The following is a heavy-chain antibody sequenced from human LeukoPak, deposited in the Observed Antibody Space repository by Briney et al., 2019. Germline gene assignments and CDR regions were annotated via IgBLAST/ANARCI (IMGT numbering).Heavy chain of an antibody. D-gene: IGHD2-21*02. CDR1: GFTFSSYG. CDR2: ISYDGSNK. CDR3: ARELVVTANPGLDY. J-gene: IGHJ4*02. Sequence: GRSLRLSCAASGFTFSSYGMHWVRQAPGKGLEWVAVISYDGSNKYYADSVKGRFTISRDNAKNTLYLQMNSLRAEDTAVYYCARELVVTANPGLDYWGQGTLVTVSS. V-gene: IGHV3-30*03.